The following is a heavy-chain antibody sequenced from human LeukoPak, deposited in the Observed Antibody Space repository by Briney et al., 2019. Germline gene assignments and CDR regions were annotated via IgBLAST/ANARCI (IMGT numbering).Heavy chain of an antibody. CDR2: INTDWIGT. CDR1: GFTFSNYW. Sequence: GGSLRLSCAASGFTFSNYWMHCVRQAPGKGLLCVSRINTDWIGTIYAASVKGRFTISKDNAKNTLYLQMNRMRADDTTVYYCARPPRDGCSSKNFYSWFDPWGQGTLVTVSS. CDR3: ARPPRDGCSSKNFYSWFDP. D-gene: IGHD2-2*01. J-gene: IGHJ5*02. V-gene: IGHV3-74*01.